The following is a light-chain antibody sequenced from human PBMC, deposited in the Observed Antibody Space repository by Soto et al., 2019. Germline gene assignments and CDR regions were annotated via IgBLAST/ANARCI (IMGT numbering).Light chain of an antibody. CDR3: QNYKSAPRT. CDR1: QGISNS. V-gene: IGKV1-27*01. CDR2: AAS. J-gene: IGKJ1*01. Sequence: DLQMTQSPSSLSASIGDRVTISCRASQGISNSLAWYQQKAGEVPKLLIYAASTSHSGVPSRFRGSGSGTDFTLTISSLQPEDVATYYCQNYKSAPRTFGHGTKVEIK.